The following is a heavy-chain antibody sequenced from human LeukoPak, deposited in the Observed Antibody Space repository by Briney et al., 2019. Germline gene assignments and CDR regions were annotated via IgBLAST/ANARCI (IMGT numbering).Heavy chain of an antibody. CDR1: GFTFRSYG. CDR3: AKDSGNWGTNFDY. V-gene: IGHV3-23*01. J-gene: IGHJ4*02. CDR2: IAGSGATT. D-gene: IGHD7-27*01. Sequence: GGFLRLSCAASGFTFRSYGMSWVRQAPGKGLEWVSAIAGSGATTNYADSVKGRFTISRDNSKSTLFLQMNSLRAEDTAVYYCAKDSGNWGTNFDYWGQGSLVTVSS.